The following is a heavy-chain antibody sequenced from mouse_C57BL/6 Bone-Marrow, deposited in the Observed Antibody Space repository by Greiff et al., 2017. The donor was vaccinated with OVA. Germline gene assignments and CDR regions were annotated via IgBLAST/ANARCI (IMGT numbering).Heavy chain of an antibody. CDR1: GYAFTNYL. CDR3: ARDAPYYFSFAY. V-gene: IGHV1-54*01. Sequence: VQLQQSGAELVRPGTSVKVSCKASGYAFTNYLIEWVKQRPGQGLEWIGVINPGSGGTNYNEKFKGKATLTADKSSSTAYMQLSSLTSEDSAVYFCARDAPYYFSFAYWGQGTLVTVSA. D-gene: IGHD1-1*01. CDR2: INPGSGGT. J-gene: IGHJ3*01.